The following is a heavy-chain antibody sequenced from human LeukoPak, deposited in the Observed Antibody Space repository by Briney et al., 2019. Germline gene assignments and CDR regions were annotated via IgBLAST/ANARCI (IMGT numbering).Heavy chain of an antibody. CDR3: ARGYGTGSYNNFNQ. J-gene: IGHJ4*02. D-gene: IGHD3-10*01. CDR2: IHYTGNT. CDR1: GASVRGYY. V-gene: IGHV4-59*02. Sequence: SETLSLTCTVSGASVRGYYWSWIRQPPGKGLEWIGYIHYTGNTDYNPSLTSRVTMSVDTSKNQFSLMLTSVTAADTAVYYCARGYGTGSYNNFNQWGQGLLVAVSS.